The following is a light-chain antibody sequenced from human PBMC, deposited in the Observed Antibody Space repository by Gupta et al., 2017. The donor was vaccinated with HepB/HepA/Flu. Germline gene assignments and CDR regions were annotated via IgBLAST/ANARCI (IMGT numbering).Light chain of an antibody. J-gene: IGKJ1*01. CDR2: DAS. V-gene: IGKV3-11*01. Sequence: EIVLTQSPVTLSLSPGERATLSCRASQGVNNYLAWYQQRPGRAPRLLIYDASNRATGIPARFSGSGSGTDFTLTISNLEPEDFAVYYCQQRINWPRTFGQGTKVESK. CDR1: QGVNNY. CDR3: QQRINWPRT.